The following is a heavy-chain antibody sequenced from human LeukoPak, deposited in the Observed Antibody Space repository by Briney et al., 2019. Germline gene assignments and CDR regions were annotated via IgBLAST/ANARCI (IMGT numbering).Heavy chain of an antibody. CDR2: FDPEDGET. V-gene: IGHV1-24*01. CDR3: ATGKSTVTTNFDY. Sequence: ASVKGSCKVSGYTLTELSMHWVRQAPGKGVEWMGGFDPEDGETIYAQKFQGRVTMTEDTSTDTAYMELSSLRSENTAVYYCATGKSTVTTNFDYWGQGTLVTVSS. CDR1: GYTLTELS. J-gene: IGHJ4*02. D-gene: IGHD4-17*01.